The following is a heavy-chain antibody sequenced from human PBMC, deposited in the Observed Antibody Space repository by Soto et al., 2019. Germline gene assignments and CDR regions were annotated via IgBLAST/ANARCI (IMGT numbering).Heavy chain of an antibody. CDR1: GYTFTSYG. D-gene: IGHD3-3*01. CDR3: ARNFGVVASYYYYSYMDV. CDR2: ISAYNGNT. V-gene: IGHV1-18*01. J-gene: IGHJ6*03. Sequence: GASVKVSCKASGYTFTSYGISWVRQAPGQGLEWMGWISAYNGNTNYAQKLQGRVTMTTDTSTSTAYMELRSLRSDDTAVYYCARNFGVVASYYYYSYMDVWGKGTTVTGSS.